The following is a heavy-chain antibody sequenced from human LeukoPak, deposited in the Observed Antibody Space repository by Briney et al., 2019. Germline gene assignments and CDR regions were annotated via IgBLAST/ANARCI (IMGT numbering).Heavy chain of an antibody. J-gene: IGHJ2*01. Sequence: GASVKVSCKASGNSFSSYYMHWVRQAPGQGLEWMGIINPSGVDTNYAGKFQGRVTMTRDTSTNTVYIKLSSLRSEDTAVYYCARGLWGRNHEDWYFDLWGRGTLVTVSS. CDR2: INPSGVDT. D-gene: IGHD1-14*01. CDR1: GNSFSSYY. CDR3: ARGLWGRNHEDWYFDL. V-gene: IGHV1-46*01.